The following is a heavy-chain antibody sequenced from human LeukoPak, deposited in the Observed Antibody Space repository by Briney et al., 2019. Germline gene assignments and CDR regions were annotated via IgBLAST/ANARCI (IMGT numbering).Heavy chain of an antibody. CDR2: INPNSGGT. CDR3: ARDATAAGTGFDY. CDR1: GYTFTGYY. V-gene: IGHV1-2*02. D-gene: IGHD6-13*01. J-gene: IGHJ4*02. Sequence: ASVKVSCKASGYTFTGYYMHWVRQAPGQGLEWMGWINPNSGGTNYAQKFQGRVTMTRDTSISTAYMELSRLRSDVTAVYYCARDATAAGTGFDYWGQGTLVTVSS.